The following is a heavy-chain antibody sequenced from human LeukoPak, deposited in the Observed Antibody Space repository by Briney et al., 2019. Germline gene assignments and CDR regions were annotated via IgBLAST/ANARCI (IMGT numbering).Heavy chain of an antibody. Sequence: SETLSLTCTVSGGSISSGDYYWSWIRQPPGKGLEWIGYIYYSGITYYNPSLKSRVTISVDTSKNQFSLKLSSVTAADTAVYYCARGVTAIWGGFDIWGRGTMVTVSS. CDR3: ARGVTAIWGGFDI. D-gene: IGHD2-21*02. J-gene: IGHJ3*02. CDR1: GGSISSGDYY. V-gene: IGHV4-30-4*01. CDR2: IYYSGIT.